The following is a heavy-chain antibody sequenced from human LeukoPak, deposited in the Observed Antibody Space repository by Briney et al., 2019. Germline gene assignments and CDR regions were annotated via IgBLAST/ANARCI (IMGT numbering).Heavy chain of an antibody. V-gene: IGHV4-30-2*01. CDR2: IYHSGST. CDR3: ARLNWFDP. J-gene: IGHJ5*02. CDR1: GGSISSGGYY. Sequence: SETLSLTCTVSGGSISSGGYYWLWLRQPPGKGLEWIVYIYHSGSTYYNPSHKSRITISVDRSKNQFSLKLSSVSAADTAVYYCARLNWFDPWGQGTLVTVSS.